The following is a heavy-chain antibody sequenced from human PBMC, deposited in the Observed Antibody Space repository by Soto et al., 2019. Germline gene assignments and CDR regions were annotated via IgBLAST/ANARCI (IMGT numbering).Heavy chain of an antibody. CDR1: GGSISSGGYY. J-gene: IGHJ5*02. D-gene: IGHD3-10*01. CDR3: ARALDYGSGSYSPSHWFDP. V-gene: IGHV4-31*03. CDR2: IYYSGST. Sequence: QVQLQESGPGLVKPSQTLSLTCTVSGGSISSGGYYWSWIRQHPGKGLEWIGYIYYSGSTYYNPSFKSRVTISVDTSKNQFSLKLSSVTAADTAVYYCARALDYGSGSYSPSHWFDPWGQGTLVTVSS.